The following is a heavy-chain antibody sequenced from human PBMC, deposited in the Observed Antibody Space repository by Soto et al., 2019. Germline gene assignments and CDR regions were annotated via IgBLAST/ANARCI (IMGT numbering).Heavy chain of an antibody. CDR1: GFTFSSYA. V-gene: IGHV3-64*01. J-gene: IGHJ4*02. CDR3: SRDGVGYDFWSCYHELDY. D-gene: IGHD3-3*01. CDR2: ISSNGGST. Sequence: EVQLVESGGGLVQPGGSLRLSCAASGFTFSSYAMHWVRQAPGKGLEYVSAISSNGGSTYYANSVKGRFTISRDNSKNTLYLQKGSLRAEDMAVYYGSRDGVGYDFWSCYHELDYWGQGTLVTVSS.